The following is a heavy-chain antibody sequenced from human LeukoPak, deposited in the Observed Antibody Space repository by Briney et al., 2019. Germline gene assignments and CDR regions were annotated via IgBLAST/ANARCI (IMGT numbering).Heavy chain of an antibody. D-gene: IGHD1-1*01. CDR1: GGSFSGYY. V-gene: IGHV4-34*01. J-gene: IGHJ4*02. CDR3: ARGRNAIDY. Sequence: PSETLSLTCAVYGGSFSGYYWSWIRQPPGKGLEWIGEINHSGSTNYNPSLKSRVTISVDTSKNQFSLKLSSVTAADTAVYYCARGRNAIDYWGQGTLVTVSS. CDR2: INHSGST.